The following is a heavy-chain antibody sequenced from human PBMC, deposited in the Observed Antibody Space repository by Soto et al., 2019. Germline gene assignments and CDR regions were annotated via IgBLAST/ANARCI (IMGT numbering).Heavy chain of an antibody. CDR2: MNPYSGDT. D-gene: IGHD2-2*01. CDR3: ASGSPGPATH. CDR1: GYTFTNFH. J-gene: IGHJ4*02. V-gene: IGHV1-8*02. Sequence: QVQLVQSGAEVRKPGASVKVSCKASGYTFTNFHFNWVRQATGQGLEWIGWMNPYSGDTGYAQNFQARVPIPRDTSINTAYRDTPGRTSDDAAAYSCASGSPGPATHWRQGTPVPVSS.